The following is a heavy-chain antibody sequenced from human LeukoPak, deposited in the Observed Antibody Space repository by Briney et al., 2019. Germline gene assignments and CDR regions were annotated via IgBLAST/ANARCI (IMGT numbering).Heavy chain of an antibody. CDR3: ARDGLDYDAWSGILDQ. D-gene: IGHD3-3*01. V-gene: IGHV1-2*02. CDR1: GYIFTAHF. Sequence: ASVKVSCKTSGYIFTAHFLHWVRQAPGQGLEWMGWINPTSGATNYTQKFQGRVTTTRDTSVSTAYMQLTSLRSDDTAVYYCARDGLDYDAWSGILDQWGQGALVTVSS. J-gene: IGHJ5*02. CDR2: INPTSGAT.